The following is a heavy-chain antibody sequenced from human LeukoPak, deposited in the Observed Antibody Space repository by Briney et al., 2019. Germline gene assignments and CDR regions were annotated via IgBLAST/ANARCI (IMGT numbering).Heavy chain of an antibody. J-gene: IGHJ4*02. CDR2: ISSSSSYI. Sequence: GGSLRLSCAASGFTFSSYSMNWVRQAPGKGLEWASSISSSSSYIYYADSVKGRFTISRDNAKNSLYLQMNSLRAEDTAVYYCARDCSGSGSYYCLFDYWGQGTLVTVSS. CDR1: GFTFSSYS. D-gene: IGHD3-10*01. CDR3: ARDCSGSGSYYCLFDY. V-gene: IGHV3-21*01.